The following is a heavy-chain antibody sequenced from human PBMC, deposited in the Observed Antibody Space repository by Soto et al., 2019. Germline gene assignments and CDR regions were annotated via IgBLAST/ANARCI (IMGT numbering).Heavy chain of an antibody. CDR1: GGTFSSYA. CDR2: IIPIFGTA. D-gene: IGHD3-22*01. Sequence: QVQLVQSRAEVKKPGSSVKVSCKASGGTFSSYAISWVRQAPGQGLEWMGGIIPIFGTANYSQKFQGRVTIPADESTSTAYMELSSLRSEDTAVYYCAGVVITYNWFDPWGQGTLVTVSP. J-gene: IGHJ5*02. CDR3: AGVVITYNWFDP. V-gene: IGHV1-69*01.